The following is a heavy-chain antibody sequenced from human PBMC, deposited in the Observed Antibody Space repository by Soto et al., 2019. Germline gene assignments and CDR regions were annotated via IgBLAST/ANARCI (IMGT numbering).Heavy chain of an antibody. Sequence: EVQLLESGGGLVQPGGSLRLSCAASRFTFSNFAMSWVRQAPGKGLEWVSRINGNADNSDYADSVKGRFTISRDNAMNRLYLQMDSLRADDTGVYYCVRDFRGAVAGSEFDHWGQGTLVTVSS. CDR3: VRDFRGAVAGSEFDH. V-gene: IGHV3-23*01. J-gene: IGHJ4*02. CDR1: RFTFSNFA. CDR2: INGNADNS. D-gene: IGHD6-19*01.